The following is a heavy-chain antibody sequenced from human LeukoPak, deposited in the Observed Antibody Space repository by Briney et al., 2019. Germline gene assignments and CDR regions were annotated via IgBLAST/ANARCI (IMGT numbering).Heavy chain of an antibody. Sequence: GGSLRLSCAASGFTFSSYAMSWVRQAPGKGLEWVSAISGSGGSTYYADTVKGRVTISRDTSKNALYLQMNSLRDEDTAVYYCAKDPPWSRSIDYDYVWGSYFYDAYWGRGTLVSVSS. D-gene: IGHD3-16*01. J-gene: IGHJ4*02. CDR1: GFTFSSYA. V-gene: IGHV3-23*01. CDR2: ISGSGGST. CDR3: AKDPPWSRSIDYDYVWGSYFYDAY.